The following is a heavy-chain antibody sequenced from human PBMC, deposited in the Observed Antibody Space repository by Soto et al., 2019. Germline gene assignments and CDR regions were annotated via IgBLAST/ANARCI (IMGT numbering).Heavy chain of an antibody. CDR3: ARSGGIVVVPAATLYYYYGMDV. CDR2: INPNSGGT. J-gene: IGHJ6*02. V-gene: IGHV1-2*02. D-gene: IGHD2-2*01. CDR1: GYTFTGYY. Sequence: ASVKVSCKASGYTFTGYYMHWVRQAPGQGLEWMGWINPNSGGTNYAQKFQGRVTMTRDTSISTAYMELSRLRSDDTAVYYCARSGGIVVVPAATLYYYYGMDVWGQGTTVTGSS.